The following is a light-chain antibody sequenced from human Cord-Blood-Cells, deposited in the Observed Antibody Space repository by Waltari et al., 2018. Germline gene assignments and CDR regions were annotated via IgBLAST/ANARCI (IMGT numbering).Light chain of an antibody. J-gene: IGKJ3*01. CDR1: QSVSSN. CDR2: GAS. CDR3: QQYNNWPPFT. V-gene: IGKV3-15*01. Sequence: EIVMTQPPATLSVSPGARATLSCRASQSVSSNLAWYQQKPGQAPRLLIYGASTRATGIPARFSGSGSGTEFTLTISSLQSEDFAVYYCQQYNNWPPFTFGPGTKVDIK.